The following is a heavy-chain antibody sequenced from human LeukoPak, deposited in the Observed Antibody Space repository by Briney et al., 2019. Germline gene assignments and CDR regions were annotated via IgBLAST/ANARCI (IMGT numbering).Heavy chain of an antibody. J-gene: IGHJ4*02. CDR1: GFTFSSYS. CDR3: ARDASDFWSGYQTDTYFDY. D-gene: IGHD3-3*01. Sequence: PGGALRLSCAASGFTFSSYSMNWVRQAPGKGLEGVSSISSSSSDIYYADSVKGRFTISRDNAKNSLYLQMNSLRAEDTAVYYCARDASDFWSGYQTDTYFDYWGQGTLVTVS. V-gene: IGHV3-21*01. CDR2: ISSSSSDI.